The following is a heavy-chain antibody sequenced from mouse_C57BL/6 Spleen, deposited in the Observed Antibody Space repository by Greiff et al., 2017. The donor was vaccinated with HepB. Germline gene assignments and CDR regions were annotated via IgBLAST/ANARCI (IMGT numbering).Heavy chain of an antibody. CDR2: IDPPNGNT. Sequence: VQLQQSVAELVRPGASVKLSCTASGFNIKNTYIPWVKQRPERGLEGIGRIDPPNGNTKFAPKSQGKATITADTSSNTAYLQLSSLTSEDTAIYYCARTGSFYAMDYWGQGTSVTVSS. D-gene: IGHD4-1*01. CDR3: ARTGSFYAMDY. V-gene: IGHV14-3*01. J-gene: IGHJ4*01. CDR1: GFNIKNTY.